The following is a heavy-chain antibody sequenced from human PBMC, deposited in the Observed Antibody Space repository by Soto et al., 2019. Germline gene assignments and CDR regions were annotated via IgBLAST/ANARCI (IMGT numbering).Heavy chain of an antibody. CDR2: ISTSGSII. Sequence: PGGSLRLSCAASGFTFSDYYMFWIRQAPGKGLEWVSYISTSGSIIYYADSVKGRFTISRDNAQNSLYLQMNSLRAEDTAVYYCARPQPYGYIYGFPYWGQGTLVTVSS. CDR1: GFTFSDYY. CDR3: ARPQPYGYIYGFPY. J-gene: IGHJ4*02. V-gene: IGHV3-11*01. D-gene: IGHD5-18*01.